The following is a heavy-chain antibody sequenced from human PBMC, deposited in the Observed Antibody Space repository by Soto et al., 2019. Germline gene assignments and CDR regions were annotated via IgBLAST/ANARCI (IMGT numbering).Heavy chain of an antibody. Sequence: EVQLVESGGGLIQPGGSLRLSCAASGFTFSSNDMNWVRQAPGKGLEWVSLIYSGGSTYYADSVKGRFTISRDNSKNTLCLQMSSLRAEDTAVYYCATRPLLPGAPWGQWTMVTVSS. D-gene: IGHD3-22*01. J-gene: IGHJ3*01. CDR3: ATRPLLPGAP. CDR2: IYSGGST. CDR1: GFTFSSND. V-gene: IGHV3-53*01.